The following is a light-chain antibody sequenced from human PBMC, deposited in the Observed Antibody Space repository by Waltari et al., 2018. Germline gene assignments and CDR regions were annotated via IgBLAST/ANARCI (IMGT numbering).Light chain of an antibody. Sequence: EIVLTQSPATLSFSPGERATLSCRASQSVSSYLAWYQQNPGQPPRLLIYAASNRATAIPARFSGSGSGTDFTLTISILEPEDFAVYYCQQRSNWPPTTFGQGTKLEI. V-gene: IGKV3-11*01. CDR2: AAS. CDR3: QQRSNWPPTT. CDR1: QSVSSY. J-gene: IGKJ2*01.